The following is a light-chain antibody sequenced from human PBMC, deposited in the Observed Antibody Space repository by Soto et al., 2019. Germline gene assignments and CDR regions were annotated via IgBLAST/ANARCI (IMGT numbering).Light chain of an antibody. Sequence: DIQMTQSPSSLSAFVGDRVTITCRASQGISNYLAWYQQNPGKVPKLLIFGASTLQSGVPSRFSGSGSGTDFTLTISSLQPEDVATYYCQKYNSVPHTFGQGTRLEIK. CDR1: QGISNY. CDR3: QKYNSVPHT. CDR2: GAS. J-gene: IGKJ5*01. V-gene: IGKV1-27*01.